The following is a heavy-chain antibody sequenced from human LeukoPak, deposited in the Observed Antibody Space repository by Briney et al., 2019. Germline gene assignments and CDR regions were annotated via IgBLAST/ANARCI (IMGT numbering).Heavy chain of an antibody. D-gene: IGHD3-10*01. CDR2: INHSGST. J-gene: IGHJ4*02. Sequence: SETLSLTCAVYGGSFSGYYWSWIRQPPGKGLEWIGEINHSGSTNYNPSLKSRVTISVDTSKNQFSLQLSSVTAADTAVYYCARTEQQDYYGSGSYIDWGQGTLVTVSS. CDR1: GGSFSGYY. CDR3: ARTEQQDYYGSGSYID. V-gene: IGHV4-34*01.